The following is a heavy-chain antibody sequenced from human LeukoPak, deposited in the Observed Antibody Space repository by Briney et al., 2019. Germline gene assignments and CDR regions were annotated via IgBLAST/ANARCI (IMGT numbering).Heavy chain of an antibody. D-gene: IGHD3-22*01. CDR1: GGSISSSSYY. J-gene: IGHJ3*02. CDR2: IYYSGST. CDR3: ARGLRYYYDSSGYDAFDI. Sequence: SETLSLTCTVSGGSISSSSYYWGWIRQPPGKGLEWIGSIYYSGSTYYNPSLKSRVTISVDTSKNQFSLKLSSVTAADTAVYYCARGLRYYYDSSGYDAFDIWGQGTMVTVSS. V-gene: IGHV4-39*07.